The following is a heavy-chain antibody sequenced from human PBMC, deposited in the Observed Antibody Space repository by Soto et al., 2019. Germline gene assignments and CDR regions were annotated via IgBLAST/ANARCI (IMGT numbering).Heavy chain of an antibody. Sequence: PSETQSLTSAFYGVSFSGYYWSWIRQPPGKGLEWIGEINHSGSTNYNPSLKSRVTISVDTSKNRFSLKLSSVTAADTAVYYCARGGIVVVPAAIRFVNWFDPWGQGTLVTVSS. J-gene: IGHJ5*02. CDR3: ARGGIVVVPAAIRFVNWFDP. CDR1: GVSFSGYY. V-gene: IGHV4-34*01. D-gene: IGHD2-2*01. CDR2: INHSGST.